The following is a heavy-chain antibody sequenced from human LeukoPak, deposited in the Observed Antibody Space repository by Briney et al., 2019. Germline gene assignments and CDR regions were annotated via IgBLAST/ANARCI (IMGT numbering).Heavy chain of an antibody. J-gene: IGHJ3*02. CDR2: IKQDGSET. CDR1: GFTFSNYW. CDR3: ARGPREYVGWETVGANRRDAFDI. D-gene: IGHD1-26*01. V-gene: IGHV3-7*01. Sequence: PGGSLRLSCAASGFTFSNYWMNWVRQAPGKGLECLANIKQDGSETYYADSVKGRFTISRDNSKNMLWLQMNSLRAEDTAVYYCARGPREYVGWETVGANRRDAFDIWGQGTMVTVSS.